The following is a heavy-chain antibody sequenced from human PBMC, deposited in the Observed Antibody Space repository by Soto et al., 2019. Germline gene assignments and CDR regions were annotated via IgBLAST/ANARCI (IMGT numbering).Heavy chain of an antibody. D-gene: IGHD3-9*01. CDR2: IYYSGST. CDR3: ARVGILTGSPGNWFDP. Sequence: SETLSLTCTVSGGSVSSGSYYWSWIRQPPGKGLEWIGYIYYSGSTNYNPTLKSRVTISVDTSKNQFSLKLSSVTAADTAVYYCARVGILTGSPGNWFDPWGQGTLVTV. J-gene: IGHJ5*02. CDR1: GGSVSSGSYY. V-gene: IGHV4-61*01.